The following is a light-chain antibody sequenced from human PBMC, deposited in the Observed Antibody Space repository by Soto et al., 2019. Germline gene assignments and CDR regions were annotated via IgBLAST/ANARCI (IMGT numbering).Light chain of an antibody. CDR2: DVS. Sequence: QSALTQPASVSGSPGQSITISCTGTNSDIGGYNYFSWYQQHPGKAPKLMMYDVSNRPSGVSYSCSGSKSGNTASLTISGLLDEDEAAYYCSSSTSRSALWVFGGGTKVTVL. CDR3: SSSTSRSALWV. V-gene: IGLV2-14*03. J-gene: IGLJ2*01. CDR1: NSDIGGYNY.